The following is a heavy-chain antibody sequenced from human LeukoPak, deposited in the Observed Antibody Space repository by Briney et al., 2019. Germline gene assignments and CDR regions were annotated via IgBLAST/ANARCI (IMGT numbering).Heavy chain of an antibody. Sequence: PSETLSLTCAVSGYSISSGYYWGWIRQPPGKGLEWIGSIYHSGGTYYNPSLKSRVTISVDTSKNQFSLKLSSVTAADTAVYYCARQPGYSYLTTYSYYYMDVWGKGTTVTVSS. CDR3: ARQPGYSYLTTYSYYYMDV. J-gene: IGHJ6*03. CDR1: GYSISSGYY. D-gene: IGHD5-18*01. V-gene: IGHV4-38-2*01. CDR2: IYHSGGT.